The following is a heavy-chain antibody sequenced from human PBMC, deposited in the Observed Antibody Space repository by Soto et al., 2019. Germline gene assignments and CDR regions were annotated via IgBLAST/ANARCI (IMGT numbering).Heavy chain of an antibody. V-gene: IGHV3-11*05. CDR1: GFTFSDYY. CDR3: ARDCQGWGIQLCPGPSDY. J-gene: IGHJ4*02. Sequence: PGGSLRLSCAASGFTFSDYYMSWIRQAPGKGLEWVSYISSSSSYTNYADSVKGRFTISRDNAKNSLYLQMNSLRAEDTAVYYCARDCQGWGIQLCPGPSDYWGQGTLVTVSS. D-gene: IGHD5-18*01. CDR2: ISSSSSYT.